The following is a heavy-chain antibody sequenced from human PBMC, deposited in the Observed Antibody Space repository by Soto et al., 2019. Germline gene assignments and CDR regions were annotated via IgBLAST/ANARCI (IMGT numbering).Heavy chain of an antibody. D-gene: IGHD3-22*01. Sequence: EVQLVESGGGLVLPGGSLKLSCAASGFTFSGSAIHWVRQASGKGLEWIGRIRDKANSYATVYAASVRGRFTISRDDSKNTAYLEMNSLRTGDTAVYYCSRHGYYYDGRGDSEDNWGQGTLVTVSS. V-gene: IGHV3-73*02. J-gene: IGHJ4*02. CDR1: GFTFSGSA. CDR3: SRHGYYYDGRGDSEDN. CDR2: IRDKANSYAT.